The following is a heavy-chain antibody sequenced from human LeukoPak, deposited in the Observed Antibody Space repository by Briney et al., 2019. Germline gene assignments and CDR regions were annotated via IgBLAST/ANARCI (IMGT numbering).Heavy chain of an antibody. V-gene: IGHV3-23*01. CDR1: GFTFSSYA. Sequence: TGGSLRLSCAASGFTFSSYAMSWVRQAPGKGLEWVSAISGSGGSTYYADSVKGRFTISRDNSKNTLYLQMNSLRAEDTAVYYCAKRGLDHDAFDIWGQGTMVTVSS. D-gene: IGHD3/OR15-3a*01. CDR3: AKRGLDHDAFDI. J-gene: IGHJ3*02. CDR2: ISGSGGST.